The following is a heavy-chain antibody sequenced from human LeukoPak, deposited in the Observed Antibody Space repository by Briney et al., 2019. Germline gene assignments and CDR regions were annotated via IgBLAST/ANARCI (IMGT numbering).Heavy chain of an antibody. CDR1: GGSTSSSNYY. D-gene: IGHD3-3*01. V-gene: IGHV4-39*01. Sequence: PSETLSLTCTVSGGSTSSSNYYWGWIRQPPGKGLEWIGGIHYSGNTYYNPSLKSRVTISVDTSKNQFSLRLSSVTAADTAVYYCARLGAGPTYYDFWSGYSSFYFDYWGQGTLVTVSS. CDR2: IHYSGNT. CDR3: ARLGAGPTYYDFWSGYSSFYFDY. J-gene: IGHJ4*02.